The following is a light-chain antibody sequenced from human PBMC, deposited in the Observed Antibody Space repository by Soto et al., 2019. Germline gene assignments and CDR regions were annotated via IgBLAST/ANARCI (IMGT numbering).Light chain of an antibody. CDR3: QSADSTGTHVL. CDR1: ALPEQY. V-gene: IGLV3-25*02. Sequence: SYELTQPPSVSVSPGQTARITCSGDALPEQYAYWYQQKPGQAPVLIIYNDSERPSGIPERFSGSSSGTTVTLTISGVQAEDEADYYCQSADSTGTHVLFGGGTKVTVL. J-gene: IGLJ2*01. CDR2: NDS.